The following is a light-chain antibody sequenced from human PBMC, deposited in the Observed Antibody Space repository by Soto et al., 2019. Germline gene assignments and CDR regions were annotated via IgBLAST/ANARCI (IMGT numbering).Light chain of an antibody. CDR1: SSDVGAYKY. V-gene: IGLV2-8*01. CDR3: TSYVGNDIWV. CDR2: EVT. J-gene: IGLJ3*02. Sequence: QSVLTQPPSASGSPGQSVTISCTGTSSDVGAYKYVSWYQQYPGKAPKLMIYEVTKRPSGVPDRFSGSKSGNTASLTVSGIKAEDEADYYCTSYVGNDIWVFGGGTKVTVL.